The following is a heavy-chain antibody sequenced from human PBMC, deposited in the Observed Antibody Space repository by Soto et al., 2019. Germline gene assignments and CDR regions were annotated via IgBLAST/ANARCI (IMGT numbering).Heavy chain of an antibody. CDR2: ISDSGGST. D-gene: IGHD4-17*01. V-gene: IGHV3-23*01. J-gene: IGHJ4*02. CDR1: GFSFSSYA. CDR3: AKVKYGDCESDY. Sequence: EVQLLESGGGLVQPGGSLRLSCAASGFSFSSYAMSWVRQAPGKGLEWVSAISDSGGSTYYADSVKGRFTISRDNSKNTLSLQMNRVRAEDTAVYYCAKVKYGDCESDYWGQGTRVTVSS.